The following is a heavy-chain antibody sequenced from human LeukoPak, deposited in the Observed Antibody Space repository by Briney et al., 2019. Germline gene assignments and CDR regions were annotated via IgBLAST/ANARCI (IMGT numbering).Heavy chain of an antibody. V-gene: IGHV3-7*03. D-gene: IGHD3-22*01. CDR3: AITPDYYDSSGYYKPSY. CDR2: IKQDGSEK. Sequence: PGGSLRLSCAASGFTFSSYWMSWVRQAPGKGLEWVANIKQDGSEKYYVDSVKGRFTISRDNAKNSLYLQMNSLRAEDTAVYYCAITPDYYDSSGYYKPSYWGQGTLVTVSS. CDR1: GFTFSSYW. J-gene: IGHJ4*02.